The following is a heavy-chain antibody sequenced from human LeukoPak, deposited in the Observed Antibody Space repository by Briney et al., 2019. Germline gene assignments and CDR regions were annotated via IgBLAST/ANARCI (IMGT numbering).Heavy chain of an antibody. CDR2: IKQDGSEK. V-gene: IGHV3-7*01. CDR3: SRRLDY. CDR1: GFPFSDSW. J-gene: IGHJ4*02. Sequence: QPGGSLRLSCAASGFPFSDSWVDWVLQAPGKGMEWVANIKQDGSEKHYADSVKGRFTISRDNAKNSLFLQMNGLRAEDTAVYYCSRRLDYWGQGALVTVSS.